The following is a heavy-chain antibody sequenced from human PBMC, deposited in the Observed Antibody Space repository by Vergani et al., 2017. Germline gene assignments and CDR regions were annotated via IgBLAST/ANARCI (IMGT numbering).Heavy chain of an antibody. D-gene: IGHD3-10*01. Sequence: QVQLQESGPRLVRPSQTLSLTCTVSGGSINTGAYYWSWIRQPAGKGLEWIGRVYTSGMTNYNPSLKSRVTILVDRSKSQLSLKLSSVTAADTAVYYCARHPSTLFGELLRTPVGPFDPWGQGTLVTVSS. V-gene: IGHV4-61*02. CDR1: GGSINTGAYY. CDR2: VYTSGMT. CDR3: ARHPSTLFGELLRTPVGPFDP. J-gene: IGHJ5*02.